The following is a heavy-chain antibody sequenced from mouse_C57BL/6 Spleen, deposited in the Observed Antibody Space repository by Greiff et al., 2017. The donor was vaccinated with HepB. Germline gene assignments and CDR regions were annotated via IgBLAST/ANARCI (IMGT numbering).Heavy chain of an antibody. CDR3: TYYDRDY. CDR1: GYTFTDYE. J-gene: IGHJ4*01. D-gene: IGHD2-4*01. CDR2: IDPETGGT. Sequence: QVQLKQSGAELVRPGASVTLSCKASGYTFTDYEMHWVKQTPVHGLEWIGAIDPETGGTAYNQKFKGKAILTADKSSSTAYMELRSLTSEDSAVYYCTYYDRDYWGQGTSVTVSS. V-gene: IGHV1-15*01.